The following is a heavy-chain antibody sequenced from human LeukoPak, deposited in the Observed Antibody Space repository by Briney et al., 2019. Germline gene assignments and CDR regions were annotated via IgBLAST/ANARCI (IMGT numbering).Heavy chain of an antibody. J-gene: IGHJ4*02. CDR3: AREGYYDFWSGKQTAARFDY. Sequence: PGGPLRLSCAASEFTFSTYWMSWVRQAPGKGLEWVADIKQDGSEKYYVDSVKGRFTISRDNAKNSLYLQMNSLRAEDTAVYYCAREGYYDFWSGKQTAARFDYWGQGTLVTVSS. CDR2: IKQDGSEK. V-gene: IGHV3-7*01. CDR1: EFTFSTYW. D-gene: IGHD3-3*01.